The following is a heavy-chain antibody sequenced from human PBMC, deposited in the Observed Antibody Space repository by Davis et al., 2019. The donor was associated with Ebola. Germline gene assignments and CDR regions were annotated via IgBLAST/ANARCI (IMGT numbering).Heavy chain of an antibody. CDR1: GGSFKSYY. CDR2: INHSGSS. V-gene: IGHV4-34*01. D-gene: IGHD3-10*01. CDR3: VRSVTMIRGVIPWFDP. J-gene: IGHJ5*01. Sequence: MPSETLSPTCAVYGGSFKSYYWNWIRQPPGKGLEWIGEINHSGSSKYNPSLKSRVTMSADTSKNQVSLKLSSVTAADTAVYYCVRSVTMIRGVIPWFDPWGQGTLVAVSS.